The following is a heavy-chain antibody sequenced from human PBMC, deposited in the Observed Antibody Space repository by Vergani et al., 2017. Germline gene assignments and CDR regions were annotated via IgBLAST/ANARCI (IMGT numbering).Heavy chain of an antibody. CDR1: GYTFTSYY. D-gene: IGHD3-22*01. Sequence: QVQLVQSGAKVKKPGASVKVSCKASGYTFTSYYMHWVRQAPGQGLEWMGIINPSGGSTSYAQKFQGRVTMTRDTSTSTVYMELSSLRSEDTAVYYCARDMSGDDFSGYYDYWGQGTLVTVSS. CDR2: INPSGGST. CDR3: ARDMSGDDFSGYYDY. J-gene: IGHJ4*02. V-gene: IGHV1-46*01.